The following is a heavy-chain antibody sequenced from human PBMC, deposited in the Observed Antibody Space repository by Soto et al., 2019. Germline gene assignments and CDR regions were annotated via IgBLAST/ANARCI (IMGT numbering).Heavy chain of an antibody. D-gene: IGHD6-13*01. CDR1: GDSTRIRYW. CDR2: IYYDGGT. J-gene: IGHJ3*01. Sequence: LSLTCGVSGDSTRIRYWWTWLRRPPGRGLEWIGYIYYDGGTTYNSSLKSRVTISTDTSRSQLSLQLTSATPADTAVYYCARVLPGIAAAYDAFDVWGQGTMVTVSS. V-gene: IGHV4-4*02. CDR3: ARVLPGIAAAYDAFDV.